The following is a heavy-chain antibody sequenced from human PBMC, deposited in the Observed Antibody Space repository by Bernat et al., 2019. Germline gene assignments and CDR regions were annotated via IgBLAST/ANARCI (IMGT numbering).Heavy chain of an antibody. J-gene: IGHJ4*02. CDR3: AKDAPRTSGWYYFDY. Sequence: EVQLLESGGGLVQPGGSLRLSCAASGFTFSSYDINWVRQAPGKGLEWVSGISAGGGSTHYADSVKGRFTISRDNSKTTLYLQMNSLRAEDTAIYYCAKDAPRTSGWYYFDYWGQGTLVTVSS. D-gene: IGHD6-19*01. CDR2: ISAGGGST. V-gene: IGHV3-23*01. CDR1: GFTFSSYD.